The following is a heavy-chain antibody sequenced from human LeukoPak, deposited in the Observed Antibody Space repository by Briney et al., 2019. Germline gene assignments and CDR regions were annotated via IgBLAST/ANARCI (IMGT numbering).Heavy chain of an antibody. CDR1: GFTFSSYA. V-gene: IGHV3-23*01. Sequence: GGSLRLSCAASGFTFSSYAMSWVRQAPGKGLEWVSAISGSGGSTYYVDSVKGRFTISRDNSKNTLYLQMNSLRAEDTAVYYCAKDYDFWSGYPYYFDYWGQGTLVTVSS. J-gene: IGHJ4*02. CDR3: AKDYDFWSGYPYYFDY. CDR2: ISGSGGST. D-gene: IGHD3-3*01.